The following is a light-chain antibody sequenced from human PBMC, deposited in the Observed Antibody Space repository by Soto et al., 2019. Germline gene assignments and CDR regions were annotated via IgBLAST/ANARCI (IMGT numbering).Light chain of an antibody. Sequence: QSVLTQPPSVSAAPGQKVTISCSGSSSNIGSDYVSWYQQLPGAAPRLLIYENNKRPSGIPDRFSGSKSRTSATLGITGLQTGDEADYYCAAWDTSLTGGVFGGGTKVTVL. V-gene: IGLV1-51*02. J-gene: IGLJ2*01. CDR1: SSNIGSDY. CDR3: AAWDTSLTGGV. CDR2: ENN.